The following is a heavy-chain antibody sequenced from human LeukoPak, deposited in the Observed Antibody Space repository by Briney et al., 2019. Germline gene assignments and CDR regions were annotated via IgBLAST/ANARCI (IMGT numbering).Heavy chain of an antibody. CDR1: GFTFANHW. Sequence: GGSLRLSCAASGFTFANHWMSWVRQAPGKGLEWVANIRDDGSGKYYVDSVKGRFTVSRDNVKNSLFLQMNSLRVDDTAVYYCTKSGSSVFWSWGQGTLVTVSP. CDR2: IRDDGSGK. J-gene: IGHJ4*02. CDR3: TKSGSSVFWS. D-gene: IGHD3-3*02. V-gene: IGHV3-7*03.